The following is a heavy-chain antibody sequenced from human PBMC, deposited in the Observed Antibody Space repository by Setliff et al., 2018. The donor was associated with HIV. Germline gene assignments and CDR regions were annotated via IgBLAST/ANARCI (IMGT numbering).Heavy chain of an antibody. D-gene: IGHD2-2*01. V-gene: IGHV3-21*01. CDR1: GFTFSSYS. CDR2: ISSSSSYI. CDR3: ARGEPTILVVPAAFFDY. J-gene: IGHJ4*02. Sequence: GGSLRLSCAASGFTFSSYSMNWVRQAPGKGLEWVSSISSSSSYIYYADSVKGRFTISRDNAKNSLYLQMNSLRAEDTAVYYCARGEPTILVVPAAFFDYWGQGTLVTVSS.